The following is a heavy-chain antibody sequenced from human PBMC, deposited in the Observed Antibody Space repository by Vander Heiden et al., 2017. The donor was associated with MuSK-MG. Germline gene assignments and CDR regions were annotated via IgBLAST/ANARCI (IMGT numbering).Heavy chain of an antibody. CDR3: ALQQRVPRSCFDY. Sequence: EVQLLESGGGLVQPGGSLRLSCAASGFTFSSYAMSWVRQAPGKGLEWVSAISGSGGSTYYADAVKGRFTISRDNSKNTLYLQMNRMSAEDTAVYYCALQQRVPRSCFDYWGQGTLVTVSS. CDR2: ISGSGGST. J-gene: IGHJ4*02. V-gene: IGHV3-23*01. CDR1: GFTFSSYA. D-gene: IGHD6-13*01.